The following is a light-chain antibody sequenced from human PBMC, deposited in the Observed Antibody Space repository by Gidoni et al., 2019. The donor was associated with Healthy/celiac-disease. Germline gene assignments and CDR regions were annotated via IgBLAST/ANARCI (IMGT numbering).Light chain of an antibody. CDR3: QQYNSYSPT. J-gene: IGKJ1*01. Sequence: DIAMTQSPSTLSASVGDRVTITCRASQSISSWLAWYQQKPGKAPKLLIYKASSLESGVPSRFVGSGSGTEVTLTISSLQPDDFATYYCQQYNSYSPTFGQGTKVEIK. CDR1: QSISSW. V-gene: IGKV1-5*03. CDR2: KAS.